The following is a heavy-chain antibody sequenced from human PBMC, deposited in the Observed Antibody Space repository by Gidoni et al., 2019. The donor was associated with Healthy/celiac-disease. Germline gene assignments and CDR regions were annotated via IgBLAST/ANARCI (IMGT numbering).Heavy chain of an antibody. D-gene: IGHD5-18*01. J-gene: IGHJ4*02. CDR2: INPNSGGT. CDR3: ARVASYGYGGEV. V-gene: IGHV1-2*06. Sequence: QVQLVQSGAEVKKPGASVPVSCKASGYTFTGYYLHRVRQAPGQGLEWMGRINPNSGGTNYAQKFQGRDTMTRDTSISTAYMELSRLRSDDTAVYYCARVASYGYGGEVWGQGTLVTVSS. CDR1: GYTFTGYY.